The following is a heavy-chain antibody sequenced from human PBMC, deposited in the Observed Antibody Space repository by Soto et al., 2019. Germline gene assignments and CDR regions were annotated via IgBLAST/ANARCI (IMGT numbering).Heavy chain of an antibody. CDR3: AKDHRHWNDVGVYYDSSGP. J-gene: IGHJ4*02. CDR1: GFTFSSYG. Sequence: QVQLVESGGGVVQPGRSLRLSCAASGFTFSSYGMHWVRQAPSKGLEWVAVIWYDGSDKYYADSVKGRFTISRDNSKNTLYLQMNSLRAEDTAVYYCAKDHRHWNDVGVYYDSSGPWGQGTLVTVSS. V-gene: IGHV3-33*06. D-gene: IGHD3-22*01. CDR2: IWYDGSDK.